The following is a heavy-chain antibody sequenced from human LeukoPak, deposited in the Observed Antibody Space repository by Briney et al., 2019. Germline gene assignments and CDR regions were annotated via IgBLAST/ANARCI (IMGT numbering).Heavy chain of an antibody. V-gene: IGHV3-9*01. CDR1: GFTFHDSA. J-gene: IGHJ4*02. Sequence: PGGSLRLSRAASGFTFHDSAIHWVRQTPGKGLEWVSGISWNSGNVGYADSVKGRFTISRDNAKNSLYLQMNSLRPEDTALYYCAKGRFFDWLSYFDSWGQGTLVTVSS. CDR2: ISWNSGNV. CDR3: AKGRFFDWLSYFDS. D-gene: IGHD3-9*01.